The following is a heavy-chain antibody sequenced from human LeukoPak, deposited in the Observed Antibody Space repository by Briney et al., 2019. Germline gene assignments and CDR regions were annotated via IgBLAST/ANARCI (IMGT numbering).Heavy chain of an antibody. V-gene: IGHV4-39*01. CDR3: ARPKESRYYDFWSANWFNP. CDR1: GGSISSSSYY. J-gene: IGHJ5*02. CDR2: IYYSGST. Sequence: PSETLSLTCTVSGGSISSSSYYWGWIRQPPGKGLEWIGSIYYSGSTYYNPSLKSRVTISVDTSKNQFSLKLSSVTAADTAVYYCARPKESRYYDFWSANWFNPWGQGTLVTVSS. D-gene: IGHD3-3*01.